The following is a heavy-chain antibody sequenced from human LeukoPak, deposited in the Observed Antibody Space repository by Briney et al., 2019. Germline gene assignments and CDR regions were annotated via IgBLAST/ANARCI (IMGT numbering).Heavy chain of an antibody. J-gene: IGHJ4*02. V-gene: IGHV1-8*01. CDR3: ARENSIAARRGVAE. D-gene: IGHD6-6*01. CDR2: MNPNSGNT. CDR1: GYTFTSYD. Sequence: RASVKVSCKASGYTFTSYDINWVRQATGQGLEWMGWMNPNSGNTGYAQKFQGRVTMTRNTSISTAYMELSSLRSEDTAVYYCARENSIAARRGVAEWGQGPLVTVSS.